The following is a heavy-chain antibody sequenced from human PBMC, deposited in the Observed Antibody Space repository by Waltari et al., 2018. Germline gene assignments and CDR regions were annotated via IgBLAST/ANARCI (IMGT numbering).Heavy chain of an antibody. V-gene: IGHV4-34*01. CDR1: GGSFSGYY. J-gene: IGHJ6*03. Sequence: QVQLQQWGAGLLKPSETLSLTCAVYGGSFSGYYWSWIRQPPGKGLEWIGEINHSGSTNYNPPLKRRVTISVDTSKNQFSLKRSAVTAADTAVYYCARGLLRSRYYMDVWGKGTTVTVSS. CDR2: INHSGST. D-gene: IGHD6-19*01. CDR3: ARGLLRSRYYMDV.